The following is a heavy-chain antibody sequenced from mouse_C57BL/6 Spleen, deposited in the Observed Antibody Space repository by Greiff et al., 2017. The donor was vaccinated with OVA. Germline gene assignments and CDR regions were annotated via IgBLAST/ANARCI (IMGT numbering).Heavy chain of an antibody. Sequence: QVQLQQPGAELVRPGTSVKLSCKASGYTFTSYWMHWVKQRPGQGLEWIGVIDPSDSYTNYNQKFKGKATLTVDTSSSTAYMQLSSLTSEDYEVYYCERKVEAYDYDYYAMDYWGQGTSVTVSS. J-gene: IGHJ4*01. CDR3: ERKVEAYDYDYYAMDY. CDR2: IDPSDSYT. V-gene: IGHV1-59*01. CDR1: GYTFTSYW. D-gene: IGHD2-4*01.